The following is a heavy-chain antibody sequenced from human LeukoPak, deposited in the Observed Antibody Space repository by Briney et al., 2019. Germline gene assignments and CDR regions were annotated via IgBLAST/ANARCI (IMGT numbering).Heavy chain of an antibody. CDR2: IYHSGST. D-gene: IGHD2/OR15-2a*01. V-gene: IGHV4-34*01. CDR1: GGSFSGYY. J-gene: IGHJ6*02. Sequence: SETLSLTCAVYGGSFSGYYWSWIRQPPGKGLEWIGEIYHSGSTNYNPSLKSRVTISVDKSKNQFSLKLSSVTAADTAVYYCARDSRGYYGMDVWGQGTTVTVSS. CDR3: ARDSRGYYGMDV.